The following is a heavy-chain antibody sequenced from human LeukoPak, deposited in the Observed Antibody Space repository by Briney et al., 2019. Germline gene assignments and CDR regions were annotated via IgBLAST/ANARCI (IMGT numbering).Heavy chain of an antibody. CDR2: ISGSGGST. Sequence: HTGGSLRLSCAASGLTFSSYAMSWVRQAPGKGLEGVSAISGSGGSTYHADSVGGRFTISRDNSKNTLYLQMNSLRAEDTAVYYCANGLIGGYYYMDVWGKGTTVTVSS. CDR3: ANGLIGGYYYMDV. J-gene: IGHJ6*03. D-gene: IGHD2/OR15-2a*01. V-gene: IGHV3-23*01. CDR1: GLTFSSYA.